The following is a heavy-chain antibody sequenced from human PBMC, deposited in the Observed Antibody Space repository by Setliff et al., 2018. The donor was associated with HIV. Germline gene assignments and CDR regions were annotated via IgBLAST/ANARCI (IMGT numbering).Heavy chain of an antibody. V-gene: IGHV4-61*02. D-gene: IGHD3-22*01. CDR2: IYTSGST. CDR3: ARARGYYDSSGSDPGFDP. J-gene: IGHJ5*02. CDR1: GGSISSGSYY. Sequence: SKTLSLTCTVSGGSISSGSYYWSWIRQPAGKGLEWIGRIYTSGSTNYNPSLKSRVTISVDTSKNQFSLKLSSVTAADTAVYYCARARGYYDSSGSDPGFDPWGQGTLVTVSS.